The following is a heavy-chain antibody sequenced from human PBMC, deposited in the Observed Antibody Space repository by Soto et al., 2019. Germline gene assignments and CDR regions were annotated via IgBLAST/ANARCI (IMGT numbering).Heavy chain of an antibody. CDR2: VYYSGNT. Sequence: SETLSLTCTVSGGSISTYYWTWIRQPPGKGLEWIGYVYYSGNTNYNPSLRSRVTISVDTSKSQFSLKLNSVTATDTAVYYCARRKTRPEAFDYWGQGALVTVSS. D-gene: IGHD6-25*01. J-gene: IGHJ4*02. CDR1: GGSISTYY. V-gene: IGHV4-59*08. CDR3: ARRKTRPEAFDY.